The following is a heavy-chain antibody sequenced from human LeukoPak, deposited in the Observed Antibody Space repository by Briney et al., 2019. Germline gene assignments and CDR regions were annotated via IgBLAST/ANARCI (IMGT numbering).Heavy chain of an antibody. Sequence: SETLSLTCTVSGGPISNYYWSWIRQPPRKGREGIGYIYYSGSTYYNPSLKSRVTISVDTSKNQFSLKLSSVTAADTAVYYCARQGTLPIFDYWGQGTLVTVSS. D-gene: IGHD1-26*01. V-gene: IGHV4-59*08. J-gene: IGHJ4*02. CDR3: ARQGTLPIFDY. CDR1: GGPISNYY. CDR2: IYYSGST.